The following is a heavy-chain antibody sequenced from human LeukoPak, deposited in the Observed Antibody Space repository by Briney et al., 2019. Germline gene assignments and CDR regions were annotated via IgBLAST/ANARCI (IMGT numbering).Heavy chain of an antibody. Sequence: SVKVSFKASGGTVSNYAISWVGQAPGQGLEWMGRIIPILAIANYAQKFQGRVTITADKSTRTAYMELSSLRSEDTAVYYCARVNEGGFDHWGQGTLVTVSS. J-gene: IGHJ5*02. CDR3: ARVNEGGFDH. D-gene: IGHD1-1*01. CDR1: GGTVSNYA. V-gene: IGHV1-69*04. CDR2: IIPILAIA.